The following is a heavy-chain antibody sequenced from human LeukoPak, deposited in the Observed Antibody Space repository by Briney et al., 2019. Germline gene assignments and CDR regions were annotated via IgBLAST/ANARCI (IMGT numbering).Heavy chain of an antibody. CDR3: AMEEDSGYDDPLRVDY. J-gene: IGHJ4*02. CDR1: GGSISSGGYY. D-gene: IGHD5-12*01. CDR2: IYYSGST. Sequence: TSEALSLTCTVSGGSISSGGYYWSWIRQHPGKGLEWIGYIYYSGSTYYNPSLKSRVTISVDASKNQFSLKLSSVTAADTAVYYCAMEEDSGYDDPLRVDYWGQGTLVTVSS. V-gene: IGHV4-31*03.